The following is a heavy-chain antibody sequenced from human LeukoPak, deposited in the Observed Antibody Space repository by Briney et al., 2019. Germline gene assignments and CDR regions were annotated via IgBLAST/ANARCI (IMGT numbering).Heavy chain of an antibody. CDR3: ARVDTNGYVLY. J-gene: IGHJ4*02. V-gene: IGHV4-39*07. D-gene: IGHD3-16*01. Sequence: SETLSLTCTVSGGSISSGSYSWGWIRQPPGKGLDWIGSVYYSGSTYYNPSLKSRVTISVDTSKNQFFPKVSSVTAADTAVYYCARVDTNGYVLYWGQGTLVTVSS. CDR2: VYYSGST. CDR1: GGSISSGSYS.